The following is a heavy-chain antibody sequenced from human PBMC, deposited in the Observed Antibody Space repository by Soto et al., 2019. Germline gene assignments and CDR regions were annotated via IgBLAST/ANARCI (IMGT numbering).Heavy chain of an antibody. Sequence: GGSLRLSCIVSQSSLSSSAMSWVRQAPQKGLEWVSTIKITGGRPSYADSVKGRFTISRDNSKNTLYLQMNSLRAEDTAVYYCAKEEYYYDSSGYPGDYWGQGTLVTVSS. CDR1: QSSLSSSA. D-gene: IGHD3-22*01. J-gene: IGHJ4*02. V-gene: IGHV3-23*01. CDR3: AKEEYYYDSSGYPGDY. CDR2: IKITGGRP.